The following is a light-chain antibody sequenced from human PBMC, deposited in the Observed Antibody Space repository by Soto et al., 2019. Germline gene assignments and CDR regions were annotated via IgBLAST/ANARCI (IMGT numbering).Light chain of an antibody. CDR1: GSDVGAYNL. Sequence: QSVLTQPASGSGSPGQSITISCAGTGSDVGAYNLVSWYQQHPGKAPKLIICDVNTRPSGISNRFSGSKSGDTASLTISGLQAEDEADYFCCSYAGTVAYVFGTGTKVTV. V-gene: IGLV2-23*02. CDR2: DVN. J-gene: IGLJ1*01. CDR3: CSYAGTVAYV.